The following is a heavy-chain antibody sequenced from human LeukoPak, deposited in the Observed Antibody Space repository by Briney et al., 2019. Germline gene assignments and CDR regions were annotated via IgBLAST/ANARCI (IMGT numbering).Heavy chain of an antibody. D-gene: IGHD6-13*01. CDR1: GYTFTTYY. CDR3: ASGYSSSWYGTRFDY. CDR2: ISAYNGNT. J-gene: IGHJ4*02. Sequence: ASVKVSCKASGYTFTTYYMHWVRQAPGQGLEWMGWISAYNGNTNYAQKLQGRVTMTTDTSTSTAYMELRSLRSDDTAVYYCASGYSSSWYGTRFDYWGQGTLVTVSS. V-gene: IGHV1-18*04.